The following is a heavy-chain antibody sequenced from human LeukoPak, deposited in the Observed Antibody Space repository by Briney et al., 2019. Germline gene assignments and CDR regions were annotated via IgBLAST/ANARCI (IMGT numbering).Heavy chain of an antibody. CDR1: GGSFSGYY. V-gene: IGHV4-34*01. CDR3: ARGRGRYWYFDL. Sequence: SETLSLTCAVYGGSFSGYYWSWIRQPPGKGLEWIGEVNHSGSTNYNPSLKSRVTISVDTSKNQFSLKLSSVTAADTAVYYCARGRGRYWYFDLWGRGTLVTVSS. CDR2: VNHSGST. J-gene: IGHJ2*01.